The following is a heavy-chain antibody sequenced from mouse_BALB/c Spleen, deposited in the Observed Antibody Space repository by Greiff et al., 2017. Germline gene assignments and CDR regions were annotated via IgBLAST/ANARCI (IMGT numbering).Heavy chain of an antibody. V-gene: IGHV1-54*01. J-gene: IGHJ4*01. Sequence: QVQLQQSGAELVRPGTSVKVSCKASGYTFTNYLIEWVKQRPGQGLEWIGVINPGSGGTNYNEKFKGKATLTADKSSSTAYMQLSSLTSEDSAVYFCAKTARATGYAMDYWGQGTSVTVSS. CDR1: GYTFTNYL. CDR2: INPGSGGT. D-gene: IGHD3-2*01. CDR3: AKTARATGYAMDY.